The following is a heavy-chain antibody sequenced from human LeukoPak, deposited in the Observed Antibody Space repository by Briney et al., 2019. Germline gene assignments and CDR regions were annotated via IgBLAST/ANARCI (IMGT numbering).Heavy chain of an antibody. CDR2: IYTSGST. D-gene: IGHD3-22*01. J-gene: IGHJ4*02. Sequence: SGTLSLTCTVSGGSISSYYWSWIRQPAGKGLEWIGRIYTSGSTNYNPSLKSRVTMSVDTSKNQFSLRLSSVTAADTAVYYCARAKRGYYDSSGSPYYFDYWGQGTLVTVSS. CDR1: GGSISSYY. V-gene: IGHV4-4*07. CDR3: ARAKRGYYDSSGSPYYFDY.